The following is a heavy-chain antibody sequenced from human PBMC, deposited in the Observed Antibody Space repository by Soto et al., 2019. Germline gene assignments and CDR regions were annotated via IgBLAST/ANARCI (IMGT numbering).Heavy chain of an antibody. D-gene: IGHD2-15*01. CDR1: GYTFTGYY. CDR2: INPNSGGT. Sequence: GASVKVSCKASGYTFTGYYMHWVRQAPGQGLEWMGWINPNSGGTNYAQKFQGWVTMTRDTSISTAYMELSRLRSDDTAVYYCARDRLVLNGGGLLAAATFHYYYYYGMDVWGQGTTVTVSS. V-gene: IGHV1-2*04. CDR3: ARDRLVLNGGGLLAAATFHYYYYYGMDV. J-gene: IGHJ6*02.